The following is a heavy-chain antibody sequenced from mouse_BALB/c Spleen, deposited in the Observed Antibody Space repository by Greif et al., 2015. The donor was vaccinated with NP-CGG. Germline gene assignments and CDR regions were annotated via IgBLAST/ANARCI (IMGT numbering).Heavy chain of an antibody. J-gene: IGHJ2*01. CDR2: ISYSGST. CDR1: GYSITSDYA. CDR3: ARRKYGNYVLFDY. D-gene: IGHD2-10*02. V-gene: IGHV3-2*02. Sequence: EVKVEESGPGLVKPSQSLSLTCTVTGYSITSDYAWNWIRQFPGNKLEWMGYISYSGSTSYNPSLKSQISITRDTSKNQFFLQLNSVTTEDTATYYCARRKYGNYVLFDYWGQGTTLAVSS.